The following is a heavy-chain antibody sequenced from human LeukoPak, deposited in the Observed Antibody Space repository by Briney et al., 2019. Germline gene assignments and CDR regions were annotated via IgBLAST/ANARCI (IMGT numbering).Heavy chain of an antibody. D-gene: IGHD6-13*01. CDR1: GGSISSSSYY. Sequence: SETLSLTCTVSGGSISSSSYYWGWIRQPPGKGLEWIGEINHSGSTNYNPSLKSRVTISVDTSKNQFSLKLSSVTAADTAVYYCARGLIAAAGKSLFDYWGQGTLVTVSS. J-gene: IGHJ4*02. CDR3: ARGLIAAAGKSLFDY. CDR2: INHSGST. V-gene: IGHV4-39*07.